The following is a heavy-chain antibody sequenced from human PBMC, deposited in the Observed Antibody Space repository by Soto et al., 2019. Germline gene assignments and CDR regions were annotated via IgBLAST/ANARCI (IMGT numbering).Heavy chain of an antibody. D-gene: IGHD3-10*01. CDR3: ARDDEYSGNGMDV. CDR2: ILNDGSNR. Sequence: QVQLVESGGGVVQPGRYLRISCAASGLTFNNYGMHWVRQAPGKGLEWVAVILNDGSNRYHADSVKDRFTISRDNSKNTLYLQMNSLRAEDTAVYYCARDDEYSGNGMDVWGQGTTVTVS. CDR1: GLTFNNYG. V-gene: IGHV3-33*01. J-gene: IGHJ6*02.